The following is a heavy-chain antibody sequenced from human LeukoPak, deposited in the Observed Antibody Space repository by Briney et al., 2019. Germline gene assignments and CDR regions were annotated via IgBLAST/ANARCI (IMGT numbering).Heavy chain of an antibody. J-gene: IGHJ3*02. CDR1: GFTFSSYS. D-gene: IGHD3-10*01. CDR2: ISSSSYI. V-gene: IGHV3-21*01. Sequence: GGSLRLSRAASGFTFSSYSMNWVRQAPGKGLEWVSSISSSSYIYYADSVKDRFTISRDNAKNSLYLQMNSLRAEDTAVYYCARVGEIGDAFDIWGQGTMVTVSS. CDR3: ARVGEIGDAFDI.